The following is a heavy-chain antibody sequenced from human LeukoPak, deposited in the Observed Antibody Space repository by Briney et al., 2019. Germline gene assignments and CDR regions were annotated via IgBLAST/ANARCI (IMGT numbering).Heavy chain of an antibody. CDR2: ISAYNGNK. CDR1: GYTFTNYG. CDR3: ARNQSVRLLQTSSTYFKHVFAI. V-gene: IGHV1-18*01. Sequence: ASVKVTCKTSGYTFTNYGISWVRQAPGLGLEWMGWISAYNGNKKYAQKVQGRVTMTTDTSTSTAYMELRSLRFDDTAVYYCARNQSVRLLQTSSTYFKHVFAIWGQGSMVTVSS. D-gene: IGHD6-13*01. J-gene: IGHJ3*02.